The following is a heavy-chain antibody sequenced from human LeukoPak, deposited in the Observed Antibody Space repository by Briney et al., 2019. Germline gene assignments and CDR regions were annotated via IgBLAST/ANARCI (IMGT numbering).Heavy chain of an antibody. Sequence: ASVKVSCKASGYTFTGYYMHWVRQAPGQGLEWMGWINPNSGGTNYAQKFQGRVTMTRDTSTSTVYMELSSLRSEDTAEYYCARDPEYYDFWSGYPKYYFDYWGQGTLVTVSS. V-gene: IGHV1-2*02. J-gene: IGHJ4*02. CDR1: GYTFTGYY. CDR3: ARDPEYYDFWSGYPKYYFDY. CDR2: INPNSGGT. D-gene: IGHD3-3*01.